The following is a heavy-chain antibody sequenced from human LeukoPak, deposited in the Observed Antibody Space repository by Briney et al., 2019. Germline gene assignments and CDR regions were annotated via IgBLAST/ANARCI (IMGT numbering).Heavy chain of an antibody. V-gene: IGHV3-23*01. D-gene: IGHD5-18*01. Sequence: GGSLRLSCAASGFKFTNYAMHWVRQAPGKGLEWVSTIGGSGVTKFYADSVEGRFTIFRDNSNNALFLQMNSLRAEDMAIYYCAKLGIQLWLPDAFDIWGQGTMVTVSS. CDR1: GFKFTNYA. CDR2: IGGSGVTK. CDR3: AKLGIQLWLPDAFDI. J-gene: IGHJ3*02.